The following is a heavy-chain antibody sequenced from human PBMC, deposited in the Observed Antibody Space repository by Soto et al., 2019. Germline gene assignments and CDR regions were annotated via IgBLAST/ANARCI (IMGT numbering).Heavy chain of an antibody. CDR2: INACNGNT. CDR3: TRDCGGNRASGGCIYHYYGLDV. CDR1: GYSFTRYG. V-gene: IGHV1-18*01. D-gene: IGHD1-20*01. J-gene: IGHJ6*02. Sequence: ASVKVSCKASGYSFTRYGIGWARQAPGQGLEWMGWINACNGNTNYAQNLQGRVTMTTHTSTSTAYMQLRSLRSHDTAVYYCTRDCGGNRASGGCIYHYYGLDVWGQGTTVTVSS.